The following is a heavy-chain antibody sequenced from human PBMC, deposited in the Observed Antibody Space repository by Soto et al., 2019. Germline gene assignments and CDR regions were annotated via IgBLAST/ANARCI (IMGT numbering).Heavy chain of an antibody. CDR2: ISCSGSST. J-gene: IGHJ6*02. D-gene: IGHD1-26*01. CDR1: GFTFSSYA. CDR3: ARENPTPLVGATTNYYYYGMDV. V-gene: IGHV3-23*01. Sequence: GGSLRLSCAASGFTFSSYAMSWVRQAPGKGLEWVSVISCSGSSTYYADSVKGRFTISRDNSKNTLYLQMNSLRAEDTAVYYCARENPTPLVGATTNYYYYGMDVWGQGTTVTVSS.